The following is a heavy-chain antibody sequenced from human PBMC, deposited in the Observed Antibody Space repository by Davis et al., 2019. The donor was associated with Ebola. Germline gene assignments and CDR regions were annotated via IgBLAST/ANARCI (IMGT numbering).Heavy chain of an antibody. V-gene: IGHV3-23*01. CDR2: ISGSGCST. Sequence: PGGSLRLSCAASGFTFSSYAMSWVRQAPGKGLEWVSAISGSGCSTYYADSVKGRFTISGDNSKNTLYLQMNSLRAEDTAIYYCAKDKNYDFWSGYPHDAFDIWGQGTMVTVSS. CDR3: AKDKNYDFWSGYPHDAFDI. CDR1: GFTFSSYA. D-gene: IGHD3-3*01. J-gene: IGHJ3*02.